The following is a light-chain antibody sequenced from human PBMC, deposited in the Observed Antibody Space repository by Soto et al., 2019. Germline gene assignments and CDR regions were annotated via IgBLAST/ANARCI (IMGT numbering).Light chain of an antibody. CDR3: QQFASSPRT. CDR1: QSVATSQ. V-gene: IGKV3-20*01. CDR2: GAS. J-gene: IGKJ1*01. Sequence: EILLTQSPGTLSLSPGERATLFCRASQSVATSQLAWYQQKPGQAPRLLIGASSRATGVPDRFIASGSGTDFTLTISRLEPEDFAVYYCQQFASSPRTFGRGTTVEIK.